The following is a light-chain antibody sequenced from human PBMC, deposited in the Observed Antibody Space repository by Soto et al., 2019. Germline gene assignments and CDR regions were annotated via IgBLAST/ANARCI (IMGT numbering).Light chain of an antibody. CDR1: SSDIGSYNY. Sequence: QSALTQPASVSGSPGQSITISCTGTSSDIGSYNYVSWYQQHPGKAPKLIIYEVSNRPSGISKRFSGSKSGNTASLTISGLQAEDEADYYCSSYASSSTIFAGGTKLTV. V-gene: IGLV2-14*01. CDR2: EVS. CDR3: SSYASSSTI. J-gene: IGLJ2*01.